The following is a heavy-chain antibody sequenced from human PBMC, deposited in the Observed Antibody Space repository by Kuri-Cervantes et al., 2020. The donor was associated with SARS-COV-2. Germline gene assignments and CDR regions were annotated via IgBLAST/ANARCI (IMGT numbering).Heavy chain of an antibody. CDR1: GFTFSSYW. Sequence: GESLKISCAASGFTFSSYWMSWVRQAPGKGLEWVANIKQDGSEKYYVDSVKGRFTISRDNAKNSLYLQMNSLRAEDTAVYYCARDSIGDYDYVWGSYRPTYYMDVWGKGTTVTVSS. CDR2: IKQDGSEK. V-gene: IGHV3-7*01. D-gene: IGHD3-16*02. J-gene: IGHJ6*03. CDR3: ARDSIGDYDYVWGSYRPTYYMDV.